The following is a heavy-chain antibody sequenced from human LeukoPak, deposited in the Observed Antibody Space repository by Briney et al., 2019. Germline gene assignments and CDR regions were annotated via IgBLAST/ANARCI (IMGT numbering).Heavy chain of an antibody. CDR1: GGTFSSYA. V-gene: IGHV1-69*06. D-gene: IGHD3-10*01. J-gene: IGHJ5*02. Sequence: SVKVSCKASGGTFSSYAISWVRQATGQGLEWMRGIIPIFGTANYAQKFQGRVTITADKSTSTAYMELSSLRSEDTAVYYCARDQEGSGNWFDPWGQGTLVTVSS. CDR2: IIPIFGTA. CDR3: ARDQEGSGNWFDP.